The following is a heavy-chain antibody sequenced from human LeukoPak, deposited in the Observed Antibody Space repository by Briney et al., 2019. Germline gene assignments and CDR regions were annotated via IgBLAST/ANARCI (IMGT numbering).Heavy chain of an antibody. Sequence: ASVKVSCKASGYTFTAYYLHWVRPAPGQGLEWMGWINPNSGGTSYAQKFQGRVSMTRDTSISTVYMELSSLRSDDTAVYYCARGFGGDPWGQGTLVTVAS. CDR3: ARGFGGDP. CDR2: INPNSGGT. CDR1: GYTFTAYY. J-gene: IGHJ5*02. V-gene: IGHV1-2*02. D-gene: IGHD4-23*01.